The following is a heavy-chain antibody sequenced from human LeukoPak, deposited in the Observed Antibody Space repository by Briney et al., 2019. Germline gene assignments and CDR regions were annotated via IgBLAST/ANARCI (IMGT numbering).Heavy chain of an antibody. CDR1: GFTFSNAW. V-gene: IGHV3-15*01. D-gene: IGHD3-16*01. J-gene: IGHJ6*02. CDR3: RGGMDV. CDR2: IKSKTDGGTT. Sequence: PGGSLRLSCAASGFTFSNAWMSWVRQAPGKGLEWVGGIKSKTDGGTTDYAAPVKGRFTISRDDSKNTLYLQMNSLKTEDTAVYYCRGGMDVWGQGTTVTVSS.